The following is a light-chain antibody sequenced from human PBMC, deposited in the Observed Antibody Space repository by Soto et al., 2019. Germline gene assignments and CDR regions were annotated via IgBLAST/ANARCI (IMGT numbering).Light chain of an antibody. J-gene: IGKJ4*01. V-gene: IGKV3-11*01. Sequence: EIVLTQSPATLSLSPGERATLSCRASQSVSSYLAWYQQKPGQAPRLLIYDASNKATGIPARFSGRGSGTDSTLTISSLEPEDFAVYYCQQRSNWPALTFGGGTKVEIK. CDR1: QSVSSY. CDR3: QQRSNWPALT. CDR2: DAS.